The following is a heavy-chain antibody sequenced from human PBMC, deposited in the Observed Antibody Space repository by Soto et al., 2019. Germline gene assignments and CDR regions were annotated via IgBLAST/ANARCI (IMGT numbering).Heavy chain of an antibody. V-gene: IGHV1-3*01. CDR1: GYTFTSYA. CDR2: LNAGNGDA. D-gene: IGHD3-10*01. Sequence: QVQLVQSGAEVKTPGASVNVSCRASGYTFTSYAIHWLRQAPGQGLEWMGWLNAGNGDAKYSEHFQGRVTVSRDTFASTLYMELNSLRPADTAVYYCARDVRSSIDNWGQGTLVTVSS. J-gene: IGHJ4*02. CDR3: ARDVRSSIDN.